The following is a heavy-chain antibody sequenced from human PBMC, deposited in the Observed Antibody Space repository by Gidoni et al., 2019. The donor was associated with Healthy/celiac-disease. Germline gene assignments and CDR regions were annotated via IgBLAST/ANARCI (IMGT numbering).Heavy chain of an antibody. CDR3: TTTKTRDYYDSSGYYSRYYYFDY. V-gene: IGHV3-15*01. CDR2: IKSKTDGGTT. CDR1: RFPFRHAW. J-gene: IGHJ4*02. D-gene: IGHD3-22*01. Sequence: EVQLVESGGGLVKPGGSLRLSCAASRFPFRHAWMRWFRPAPWKGLEWVGRIKSKTDGGTTDYAAPVKGRFTISRDDSKNTLYLQMNSLKTEDTAVYYCTTTKTRDYYDSSGYYSRYYYFDYWGQGTLVTVSS.